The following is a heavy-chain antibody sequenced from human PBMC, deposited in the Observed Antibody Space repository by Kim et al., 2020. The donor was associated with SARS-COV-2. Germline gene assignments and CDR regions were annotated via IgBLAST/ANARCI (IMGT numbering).Heavy chain of an antibody. D-gene: IGHD2-15*01. CDR3: ARAEGYCRGGSCYPAHFD. CDR2: IYYSGST. V-gene: IGHV4-59*13. J-gene: IGHJ4*01. Sequence: SETLSLTCTVSGGSISSYYWSWIRQPPGKGLEWIGYIYYSGSTNYNPSLKSRVTIFVDTSTNKFFLKLSSVTAADTSVYYYARAEGYCRGGSCYPAHFD. CDR1: GGSISSYY.